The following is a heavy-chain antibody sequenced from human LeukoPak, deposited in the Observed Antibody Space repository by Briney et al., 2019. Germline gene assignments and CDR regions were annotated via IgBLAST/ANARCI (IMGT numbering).Heavy chain of an antibody. D-gene: IGHD6-19*01. V-gene: IGHV3-33*01. J-gene: IGHJ4*02. CDR1: GFTFSSYG. Sequence: GGSLRLSCTASGFTFSSYGMHWVRQAPGKGLEWVAVIWYDGSNKYYADSVKGRFTISRDNSKNTLYLQMNSLRAEDTAVYYCASSLRGSSGWYGFWEDYWGQGTLVTVSS. CDR2: IWYDGSNK. CDR3: ASSLRGSSGWYGFWEDY.